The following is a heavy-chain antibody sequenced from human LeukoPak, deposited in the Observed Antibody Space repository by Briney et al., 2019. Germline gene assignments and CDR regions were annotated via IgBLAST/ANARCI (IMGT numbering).Heavy chain of an antibody. V-gene: IGHV4-4*02. CDR1: GGSISSNNW. CDR2: IYHSGST. D-gene: IGHD2-15*01. Sequence: SETLSLTCAVSGGSISSNNWWSWVRQPPGKGLEWIGEIYHSGSTNYNPSLKSRVSISVDKSKNQFSLKLTSVTAADTAVYYCAREQSRAAGDFDYWGQGILVTVSS. CDR3: AREQSRAAGDFDY. J-gene: IGHJ4*02.